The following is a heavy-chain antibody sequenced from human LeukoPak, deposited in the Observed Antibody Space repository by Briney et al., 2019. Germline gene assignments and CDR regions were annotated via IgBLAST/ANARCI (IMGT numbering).Heavy chain of an antibody. CDR1: GFTFSDYY. D-gene: IGHD6-19*01. V-gene: IGHV3-11*04. J-gene: IGHJ6*03. CDR2: ISSSGSTI. Sequence: GGSLRLSCAASGFTFSDYYMSWIRQAPGKGLEWVSYISSSGSTIYYADSVKGRFTISRDNSKNTLYLQMSSLRAEDTAVYYCAKESSSGWYYYYYYYMDVWGKGTTVTISS. CDR3: AKESSSGWYYYYYYYMDV.